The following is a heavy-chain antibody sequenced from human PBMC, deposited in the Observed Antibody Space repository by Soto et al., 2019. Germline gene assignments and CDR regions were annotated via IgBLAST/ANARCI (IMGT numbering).Heavy chain of an antibody. Sequence: PSETLSLTCTVSGGSISSYYWSWIRQPPGKGLEWIGYIYYSGSTNYNPSLKSRVTISVDTSKNQFSLKLSSVTAADTAVYYCARDLGSSVGYWGQGTLVTVSS. V-gene: IGHV4-59*01. D-gene: IGHD6-6*01. CDR3: ARDLGSSVGY. CDR2: IYYSGST. J-gene: IGHJ4*02. CDR1: GGSISSYY.